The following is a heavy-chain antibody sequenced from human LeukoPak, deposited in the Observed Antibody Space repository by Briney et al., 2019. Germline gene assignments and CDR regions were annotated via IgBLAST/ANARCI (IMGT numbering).Heavy chain of an antibody. D-gene: IGHD5-24*01. Sequence: GGSLRLSCAASGFTFDDYAMHWVRQAPGKGLEWVSGISWNSGSIGYADSVKGRFTISRDNAKNSLYLQMNSLRAEDTALYYCAKDSGGYNSGEFGYWGQGTLDTVSS. J-gene: IGHJ4*02. V-gene: IGHV3-9*01. CDR1: GFTFDDYA. CDR3: AKDSGGYNSGEFGY. CDR2: ISWNSGSI.